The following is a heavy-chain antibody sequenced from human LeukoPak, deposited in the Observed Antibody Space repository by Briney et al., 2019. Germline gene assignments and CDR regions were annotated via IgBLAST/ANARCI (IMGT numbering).Heavy chain of an antibody. CDR3: AREGCTNGVCYSGRLDAFDI. D-gene: IGHD2-8*01. J-gene: IGHJ3*02. V-gene: IGHV4-4*07. Sequence: PSETLSLTCTVSGGSISSYYWSWIRQPAGKGLEWIGRTNTSGSTNYNPSLKSRVTMSVDTSKNQFSLKLSSVTAADTAVYYCAREGCTNGVCYSGRLDAFDIWGQGTMVTVSS. CDR2: TNTSGST. CDR1: GGSISSYY.